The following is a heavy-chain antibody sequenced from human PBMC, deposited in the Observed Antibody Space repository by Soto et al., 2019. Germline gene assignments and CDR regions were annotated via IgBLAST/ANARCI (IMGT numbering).Heavy chain of an antibody. CDR2: IYSSGST. Sequence: SETLSLTCTVSCGSISSGGYYCSWIRQHLGKGLEWIGYIYSSGSTYYNPSLKSRVTISVDTSKNQFSLKLSSVTAADTAVYYCARDGRKLYYYDSSGYSHWGQGTLVTVSS. D-gene: IGHD3-22*01. CDR3: ARDGRKLYYYDSSGYSH. CDR1: CGSISSGGYY. J-gene: IGHJ4*02. V-gene: IGHV4-31*03.